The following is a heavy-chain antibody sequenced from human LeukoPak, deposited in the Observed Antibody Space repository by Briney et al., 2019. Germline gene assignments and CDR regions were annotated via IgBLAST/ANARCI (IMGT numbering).Heavy chain of an antibody. D-gene: IGHD3-22*01. CDR3: ARDTAGWGYYDSSEAGSFDI. V-gene: IGHV3-48*03. Sequence: GGSLRLSCAASGFTFSTFEMNWVRQAPGKGLEWVSYIRSSHRPIYYADSVKGRFTISRDNAKNSLYLQMNSLRAEDTAVYFCARDTAGWGYYDSSEAGSFDIWGQGTMVTVSS. J-gene: IGHJ3*02. CDR1: GFTFSTFE. CDR2: IRSSHRPI.